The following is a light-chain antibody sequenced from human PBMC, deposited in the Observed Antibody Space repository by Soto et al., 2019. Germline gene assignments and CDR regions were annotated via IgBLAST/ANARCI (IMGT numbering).Light chain of an antibody. Sequence: EIVMTQSPATLSVSPGERATLSCRASQSVSSNLAWYQQKPGQAPRLLIYGASTRATGIPVRFSGSGSGTEFNLTISSLQSEDFAVYYCQQYNNWPPWTFGQGTKVEIK. J-gene: IGKJ1*01. CDR3: QQYNNWPPWT. CDR1: QSVSSN. V-gene: IGKV3-15*01. CDR2: GAS.